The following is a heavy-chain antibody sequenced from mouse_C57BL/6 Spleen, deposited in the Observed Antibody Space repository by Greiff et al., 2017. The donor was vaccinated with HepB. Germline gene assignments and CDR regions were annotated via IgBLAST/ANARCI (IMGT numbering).Heavy chain of an antibody. Sequence: EVQLQQSGPVLVKPGPSVKISCKASGFTFTDYYMHWVKQSHGKSLEWIGLVYPYNGGTSYNQKFKGKATLTVDTSSSTAYMELNSLTSEDSAVYYCAREGDITTVSRRYFDVWGTGTTVTVSS. CDR1: GFTFTDYY. V-gene: IGHV1-36*01. D-gene: IGHD1-1*01. CDR3: AREGDITTVSRRYFDV. J-gene: IGHJ1*03. CDR2: VYPYNGGT.